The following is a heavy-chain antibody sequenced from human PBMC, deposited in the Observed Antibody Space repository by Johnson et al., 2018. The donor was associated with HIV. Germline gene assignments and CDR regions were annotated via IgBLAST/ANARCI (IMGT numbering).Heavy chain of an antibody. J-gene: IGHJ3*02. V-gene: IGHV3-66*01. Sequence: EVQLVESGGGLVQPGGSLRLSCAASGFTVSSNYMSWVRQAPGKGLESVSVVYSGGTTHYADSVKGRSTISRDNSKNTLYLQMNSLRAEDTAVYYCAREVRKAVAGNFDIWGQGTMVTVSS. CDR2: VYSGGTT. D-gene: IGHD6-19*01. CDR3: AREVRKAVAGNFDI. CDR1: GFTVSSNY.